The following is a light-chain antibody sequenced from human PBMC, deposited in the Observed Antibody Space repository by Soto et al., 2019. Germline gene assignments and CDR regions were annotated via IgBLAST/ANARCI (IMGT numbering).Light chain of an antibody. CDR1: QSVSSY. CDR3: QQRFNWPRFT. CDR2: DAS. Sequence: EIVLTQSPATLSLSPGERATHSCRASQSVSSYLAWYQQKPGQAPRLLIYDASNRATGFPARFSGGGSGTDFTLTISSLEPEDFAVYYCQQRFNWPRFTFGQGTKLEIK. J-gene: IGKJ2*01. V-gene: IGKV3-11*01.